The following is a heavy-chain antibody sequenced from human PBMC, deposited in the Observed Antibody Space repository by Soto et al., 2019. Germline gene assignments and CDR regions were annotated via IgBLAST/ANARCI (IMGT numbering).Heavy chain of an antibody. CDR1: GFTFDDYT. CDR3: AKDSGYDSPAYYGMDV. V-gene: IGHV3-43*01. J-gene: IGHJ6*02. CDR2: ISWDGGST. D-gene: IGHD5-12*01. Sequence: GGSLRLSCAASGFTFDDYTMHWVRQAPGKGLEWVSLISWDGGSTYYADSVKGRFTISRDNSKNSLYLQMNSLRTEDTALYYCAKDSGYDSPAYYGMDVWGQGTTVTVSS.